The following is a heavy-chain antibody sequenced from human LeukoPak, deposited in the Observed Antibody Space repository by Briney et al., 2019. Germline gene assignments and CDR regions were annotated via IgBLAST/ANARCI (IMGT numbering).Heavy chain of an antibody. D-gene: IGHD6-13*01. CDR2: IYYSGST. CDR1: GGSISSGGYY. CDR3: AREVYSSNSDWFDP. Sequence: SETLSLTCTVSGGSISSGGYYWSWIRQHPGKGLEWIGYIYYSGSTHYNPSLKSRVTISVDTSKNQFSLNLSSVTAADTAVYYCAREVYSSNSDWFDPWGQGTLVTVPS. J-gene: IGHJ5*02. V-gene: IGHV4-31*03.